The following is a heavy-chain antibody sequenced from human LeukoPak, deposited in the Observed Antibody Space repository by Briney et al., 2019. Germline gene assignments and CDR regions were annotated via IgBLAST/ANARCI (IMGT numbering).Heavy chain of an antibody. D-gene: IGHD3-10*01. J-gene: IGHJ4*02. CDR2: INPSGGST. CDR1: GYTFTSYY. V-gene: IGHV1-46*01. CDR3: ARGGATMVRGVIPTPFDY. Sequence: APVKVSCKASGYTFTSYYMHWVRQAPGQGLEWMGIINPSGGSTSYAQKFQGRVTMTRDTSTSTVYMELSSLRSEDTAVYYCARGGATMVRGVIPTPFDYWGQGTLVTVSS.